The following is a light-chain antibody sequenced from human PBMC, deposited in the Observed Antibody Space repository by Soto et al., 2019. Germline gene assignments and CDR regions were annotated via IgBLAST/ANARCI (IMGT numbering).Light chain of an antibody. V-gene: IGKV4-1*01. J-gene: IGKJ1*01. CDR1: QTILYRSNNKNY. Sequence: DIVVTQSPDSLAVSLGERATINCKSSQTILYRSNNKNYLAWYQHKPGQPPKMLIYWASTRVSGVPDRFSGSGSGTDFTLTIIGLQAEDVAVYYCPQYYSNPSFGQGTKVEVK. CDR2: WAS. CDR3: PQYYSNPS.